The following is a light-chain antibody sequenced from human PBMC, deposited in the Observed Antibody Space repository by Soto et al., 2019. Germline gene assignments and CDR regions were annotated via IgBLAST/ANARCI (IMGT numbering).Light chain of an antibody. J-gene: IGKJ1*01. Sequence: DIQMSQSPSTLSASVGDRVTIACRASQSISDWLAWYQQKPGKAPKFLIYKASNLESGVPSRFSGSGSGTEFTLTTSSVQPDDFATYYCQYYASYSWTFGQGTKVEIK. CDR1: QSISDW. CDR3: QYYASYSWT. CDR2: KAS. V-gene: IGKV1-5*03.